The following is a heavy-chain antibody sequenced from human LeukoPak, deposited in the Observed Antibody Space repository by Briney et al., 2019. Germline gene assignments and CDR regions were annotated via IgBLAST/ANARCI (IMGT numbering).Heavy chain of an antibody. CDR2: ISHDGSNK. V-gene: IGHV3-30*03. Sequence: GRSLRLSCAASGFTFSSYGMHWVRQAPGKGLEWVAAISHDGSNKYHADSVKGRFTISRDNSKNTLYLQMNSLRAEDTAVYYCARDHNAYGPPDAFDIWGQGTMVTVSS. CDR1: GFTFSSYG. J-gene: IGHJ3*02. CDR3: ARDHNAYGPPDAFDI. D-gene: IGHD3-10*01.